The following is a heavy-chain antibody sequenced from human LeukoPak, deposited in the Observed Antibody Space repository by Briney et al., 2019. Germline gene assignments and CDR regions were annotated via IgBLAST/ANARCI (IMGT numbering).Heavy chain of an antibody. V-gene: IGHV3-7*01. CDR3: ARSLWPECY. CDR2: INQDGNSQ. J-gene: IGHJ4*02. CDR1: GFAFSSYW. Sequence: GGSLRLSCEASGFAFSSYWASWVRQPPGKGLEWVANINQDGNSQNYVDAVRGRFTISKDNAKNSVYLQMNSLRAEDTAVYYCARSLWPECYWGQGILVTVSS. D-gene: IGHD2-21*01.